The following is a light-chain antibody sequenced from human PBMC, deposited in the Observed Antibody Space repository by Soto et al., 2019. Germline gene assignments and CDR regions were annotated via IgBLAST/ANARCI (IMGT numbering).Light chain of an antibody. J-gene: IGKJ1*01. CDR1: QDIRNE. Sequence: AIQMTQSPSSLSASVGDRVTITCRASQDIRNELGWYQQRPGKAPKALIYGASNLQSGVPSRFSGSRFGTDFTLTISSLQPEDFATYYCLQDRNYPRTFGQGTKVESK. V-gene: IGKV1-6*01. CDR2: GAS. CDR3: LQDRNYPRT.